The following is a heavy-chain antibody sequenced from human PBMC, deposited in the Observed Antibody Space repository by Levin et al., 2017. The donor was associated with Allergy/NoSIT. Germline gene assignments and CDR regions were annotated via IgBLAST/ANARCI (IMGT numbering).Heavy chain of an antibody. CDR3: ARGYYGSGRYYFDY. Sequence: LSLTCAASGFTFSDYYMSWIRQAPGKGLEWVSYISSSGRYTNYADSVKGRFTISRDNAKNSLYLQMNSLRAEDTAVYYCARGYYGSGRYYFDYWGQGTLVTVSS. D-gene: IGHD3-10*01. V-gene: IGHV3-11*05. CDR1: GFTFSDYY. CDR2: ISSSGRYT. J-gene: IGHJ4*02.